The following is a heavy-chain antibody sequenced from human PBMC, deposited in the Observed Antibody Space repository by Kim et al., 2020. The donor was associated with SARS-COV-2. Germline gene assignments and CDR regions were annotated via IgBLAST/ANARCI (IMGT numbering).Heavy chain of an antibody. CDR3: AKEKFRTTLYYNAMDV. CDR1: GFTFSSYG. Sequence: GGSLRLSCASSGFTFSSYGMHLVRQAPGKGLEWVAVISYDGSNKYYADSVKGRFTISRDNSKNTLYLQMNSLRAEDTAVYYCAKEKFRTTLYYNAMDVWGQGTTVTVSS. V-gene: IGHV3-30*18. D-gene: IGHD1-1*01. CDR2: ISYDGSNK. J-gene: IGHJ6*02.